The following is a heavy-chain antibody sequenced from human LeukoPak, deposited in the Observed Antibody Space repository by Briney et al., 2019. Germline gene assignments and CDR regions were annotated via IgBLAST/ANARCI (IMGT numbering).Heavy chain of an antibody. J-gene: IGHJ3*02. CDR3: ARDHEGGGSGSYYAFDI. Sequence: GGSLRLSCAASGFTFSNYSMNWVRQAPGKGLEWVSSISRSSSYIYYADSVKGRFTISRDNAQNSLYLQMNSLRAEDTAVYYCARDHEGGGSGSYYAFDIWGQGTMVTVSS. V-gene: IGHV3-21*01. CDR1: GFTFSNYS. D-gene: IGHD3-10*01. CDR2: ISRSSSYI.